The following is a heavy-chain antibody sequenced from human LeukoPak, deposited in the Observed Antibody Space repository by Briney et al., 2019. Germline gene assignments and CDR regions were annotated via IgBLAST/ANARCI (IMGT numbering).Heavy chain of an antibody. Sequence: GESLKISCKGSGYSFTNYWIGWVRQMPGKGLEWMGIIYPGDSDTRYSTSLQGQVTMSADKSISTAYLQWSSLKASDTAMYYCARRDGYYYGSGGYYFDQWGQGTLVTVSS. CDR2: IYPGDSDT. V-gene: IGHV5-51*01. CDR3: ARRDGYYYGSGGYYFDQ. D-gene: IGHD3-10*01. CDR1: GYSFTNYW. J-gene: IGHJ4*02.